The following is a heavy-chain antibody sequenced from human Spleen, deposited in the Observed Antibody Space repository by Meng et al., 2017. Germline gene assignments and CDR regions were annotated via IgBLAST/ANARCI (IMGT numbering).Heavy chain of an antibody. Sequence: QITLKESGPTLVNPTQTLTLTCPFFGYSLSTRAVGGGWIRQPPGKGLEWLALIYWDDDKRYSPSLKSRLTITRVTTENQVFLTMTNIDPVDTATYYCAHQYTPSYDLYWYLDLWGRGTLVTVSS. CDR1: GYSLSTRAVG. V-gene: IGHV2-5*02. D-gene: IGHD3-3*01. CDR2: IYWDDDK. J-gene: IGHJ2*01. CDR3: AHQYTPSYDLYWYLDL.